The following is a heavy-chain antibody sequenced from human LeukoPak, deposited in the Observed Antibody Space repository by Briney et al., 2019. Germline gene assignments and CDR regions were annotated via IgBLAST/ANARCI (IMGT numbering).Heavy chain of an antibody. V-gene: IGHV3-23*01. Sequence: GGSLRLSCAVSGITLSNYGMSWVRQAPGKGLEWVAGISDSGGRTNYADSVKGRFTISRDNPKNTIYLQMNSLRAEDTAVYFCAKRGVVIRVILVGFHKEAYYFDSWGQEALVTVSS. CDR1: GITLSNYG. CDR2: ISDSGGRT. CDR3: AKRGVVIRVILVGFHKEAYYFDS. D-gene: IGHD3-10*01. J-gene: IGHJ4*02.